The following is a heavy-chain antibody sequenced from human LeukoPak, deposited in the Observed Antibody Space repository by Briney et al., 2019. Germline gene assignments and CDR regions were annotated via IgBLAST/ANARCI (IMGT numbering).Heavy chain of an antibody. CDR1: GGSFSGYY. D-gene: IGHD6-13*01. CDR2: INHSGST. J-gene: IGHJ4*02. CDR3: ARGDSSWYYFDY. Sequence: SETLSLTCAVYGGSFSGYYWSWIRQPPGKGLEWIGEINHSGSTYYNPSLKSRVTISVDTSKNQFSLKLSSVTAADTAVYYCARGDSSWYYFDYWGQGTLVTVSS. V-gene: IGHV4-34*01.